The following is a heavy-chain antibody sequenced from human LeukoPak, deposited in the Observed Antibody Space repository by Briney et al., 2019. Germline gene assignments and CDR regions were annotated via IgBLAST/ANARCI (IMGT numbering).Heavy chain of an antibody. CDR2: IYYSGST. V-gene: IGHV4-59*12. D-gene: IGHD5-24*01. CDR1: GGSISSYY. Sequence: SETLSLTCTVSGGSISSYYWSWIRQPPGKGLEWIGYIYYSGSTNYNPSLKSRVTISVDTSKNQFSLKLSSVTAADTAVYYCARDTPLQYYYYGMDVWGQGTTVTVSS. J-gene: IGHJ6*02. CDR3: ARDTPLQYYYYGMDV.